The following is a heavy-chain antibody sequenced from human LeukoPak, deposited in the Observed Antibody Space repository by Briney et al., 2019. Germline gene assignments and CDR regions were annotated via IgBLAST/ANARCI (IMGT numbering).Heavy chain of an antibody. D-gene: IGHD3-10*01. CDR3: DNSAGFGEWGPNYFDY. CDR1: GFTFSSYV. V-gene: IGHV3-23*01. Sequence: GGSLRLSCAASGFTFSSYVMTWVRQAPGKGLEWVSTISGSGATTYYADSVKGRFTISRNNSKNTLSLQMNSLRAEDTAVYYCDNSAGFGEWGPNYFDYWGQGTLVTVSS. J-gene: IGHJ4*02. CDR2: ISGSGATT.